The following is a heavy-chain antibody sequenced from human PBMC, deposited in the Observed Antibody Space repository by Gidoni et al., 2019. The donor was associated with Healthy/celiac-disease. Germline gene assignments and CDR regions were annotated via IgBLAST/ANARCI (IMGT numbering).Heavy chain of an antibody. Sequence: DVQLLESGGCLVQPGGSLRLSCSAFGFTFTSYALGWVRQAPGKGLEWVSAISGSGGSTYYADSVKGRFTISRDNSKNTLYLQINSLRAEDTAVYYCAKDESSAAGNGAFDIWGQGTMVTVSS. CDR2: ISGSGGST. J-gene: IGHJ3*02. V-gene: IGHV3-23*01. D-gene: IGHD6-13*01. CDR1: GFTFTSYA. CDR3: AKDESSAAGNGAFDI.